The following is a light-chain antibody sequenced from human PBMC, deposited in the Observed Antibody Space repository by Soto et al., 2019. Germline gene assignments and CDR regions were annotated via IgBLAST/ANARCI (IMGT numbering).Light chain of an antibody. CDR1: QSVSSY. J-gene: IGKJ3*01. V-gene: IGKV3-11*01. CDR3: QQRSNWPGVT. Sequence: EILMTQSPATLSVSPGEGLTLSCRASQSVSSYLAWYQQKPGQAPRLLIYDASNRATGIPARFSGSGSGTDFTLTISSLEPEDFAVYYCQQRSNWPGVTFGPGTKVDIK. CDR2: DAS.